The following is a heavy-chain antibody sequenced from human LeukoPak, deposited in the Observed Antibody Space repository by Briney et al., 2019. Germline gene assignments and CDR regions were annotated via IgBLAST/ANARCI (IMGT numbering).Heavy chain of an antibody. CDR3: ARAGSSGYYYYYGMDV. Sequence: ASVKVSCKASGYTFTSYAMHWVRQAPGQRLEWMGWINAGNGNTKYSQKFQGRVTITRDTSTSTAYMELRSLRSDDTAVYYCARAGSSGYYYYYGMDVWGQGTTVTVSS. D-gene: IGHD6-19*01. CDR1: GYTFTSYA. CDR2: INAGNGNT. J-gene: IGHJ6*02. V-gene: IGHV1-3*01.